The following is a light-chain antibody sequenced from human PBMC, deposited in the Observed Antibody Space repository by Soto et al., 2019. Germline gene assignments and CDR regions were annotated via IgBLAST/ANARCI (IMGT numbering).Light chain of an antibody. Sequence: QSVLTQPPSVSGAPGQRVTISCTGSSSNIGAGYDVHWYQQLPGTAPKILIYGNSNRPSGVPDRFSGSKSGTSASLAITGLQAEYEADYYCQSYASSLSVVFGVGTKLNVL. CDR2: GNS. CDR1: SSNIGAGYD. V-gene: IGLV1-40*01. J-gene: IGLJ2*01. CDR3: QSYASSLSVV.